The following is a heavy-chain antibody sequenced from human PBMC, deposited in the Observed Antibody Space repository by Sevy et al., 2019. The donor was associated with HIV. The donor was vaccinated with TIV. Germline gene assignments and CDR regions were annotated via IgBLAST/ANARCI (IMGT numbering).Heavy chain of an antibody. J-gene: IGHJ3*02. Sequence: ASVKVSCKASGYTFTGYYMHWVRQAPGQGLEWMGWINPNSGGTNYAQKFQGRVTMTRATSISTAYMELSRLRSDDTAVYYCARKNYDSSGYYYEGAFDIWGQGTMVTVSS. CDR2: INPNSGGT. CDR3: ARKNYDSSGYYYEGAFDI. CDR1: GYTFTGYY. V-gene: IGHV1-2*02. D-gene: IGHD3-22*01.